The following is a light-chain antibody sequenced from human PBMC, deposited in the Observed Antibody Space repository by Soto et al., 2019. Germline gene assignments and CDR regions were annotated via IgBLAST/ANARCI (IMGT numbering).Light chain of an antibody. CDR3: SSYSTSFFYV. Sequence: QSVLTQPASVSGSPGQSITISCTGTSSDVGGYNYVSWYQQHPGKAPKLMIYEVSNRPSGVSNRFSGSKSGNTASLTTSGLQAEDEADYYCSSYSTSFFYVFGTGTKVTVL. V-gene: IGLV2-14*01. J-gene: IGLJ1*01. CDR1: SSDVGGYNY. CDR2: EVS.